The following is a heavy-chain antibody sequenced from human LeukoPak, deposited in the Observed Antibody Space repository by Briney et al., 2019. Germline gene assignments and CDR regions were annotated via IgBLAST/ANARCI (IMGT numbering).Heavy chain of an antibody. CDR1: GYSISSGYY. CDR3: ARDLFRYCSGGSCYSRRWLDP. V-gene: IGHV4-38-2*02. CDR2: LYYSGST. Sequence: SETLSLTCTVSGYSISSGYYWGWIRQPPGKGLEWIGSLYYSGSTYYNPSLKSRVTISVDTSKNQFSLRLSSVTAADTAVYYCARDLFRYCSGGSCYSRRWLDPWGQGTLVTVSS. D-gene: IGHD2-15*01. J-gene: IGHJ5*02.